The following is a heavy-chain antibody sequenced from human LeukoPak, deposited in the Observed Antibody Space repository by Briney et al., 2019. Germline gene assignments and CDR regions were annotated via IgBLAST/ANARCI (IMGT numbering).Heavy chain of an antibody. CDR1: GGSISSSGKY. CDR2: MFYSGTT. J-gene: IGHJ5*02. CDR3: ARHSTVVGMGWFDP. Sequence: SETLSLTCTVSGGSISSSGKYGAWIRQPPGKGLEWMGSMFYSGTTYYNPSLKSRVTISVDTSKNQFSLKLSSVTAADTAVYYCARHSTVVGMGWFDPWGQGTLVTVSS. D-gene: IGHD2-21*01. V-gene: IGHV4-39*01.